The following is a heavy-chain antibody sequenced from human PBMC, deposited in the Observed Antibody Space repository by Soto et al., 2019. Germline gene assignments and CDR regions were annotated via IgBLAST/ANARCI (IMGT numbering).Heavy chain of an antibody. Sequence: EASVKVSCKASGGTFSSYAISWVRQAPGQGLEWMGGIIPIFGTANYAQKFQGRVTITADESTSTAYMELSSLRSEDTAVYYCARLTRAPYCSSTSCYTGAGAFDIWGQGTMVTVSS. CDR3: ARLTRAPYCSSTSCYTGAGAFDI. CDR2: IIPIFGTA. J-gene: IGHJ3*02. V-gene: IGHV1-69*13. D-gene: IGHD2-2*02. CDR1: GGTFSSYA.